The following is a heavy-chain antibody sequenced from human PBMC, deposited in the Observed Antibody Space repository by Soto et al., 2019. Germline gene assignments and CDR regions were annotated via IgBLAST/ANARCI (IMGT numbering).Heavy chain of an antibody. CDR2: ISAYNGNT. J-gene: IGHJ3*02. D-gene: IGHD2-15*01. Sequence: ASLKVSCKASGYTFTSYGISWVRQAPGQGLEWMGWISAYNGNTNYAQKLQGRVTMTTDTSTSTAYMELRSLRSDDTAVYYCASSPGYCSGRSCYFRTASDAFDIWGQGTMVTVSS. V-gene: IGHV1-18*01. CDR1: GYTFTSYG. CDR3: ASSPGYCSGRSCYFRTASDAFDI.